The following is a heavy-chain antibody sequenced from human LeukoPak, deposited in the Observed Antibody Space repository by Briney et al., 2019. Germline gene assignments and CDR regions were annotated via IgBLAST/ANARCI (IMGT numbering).Heavy chain of an antibody. Sequence: ASVKVSCKASGYTFTSYDINWVRQAPGQGLEWMGGIIPIFGTANYAQKFQGRVTITADESTSTAYMELSSLRSEDTAVYYCARVGATDYYYMDVWGKGTTVTVSS. CDR3: ARVGATDYYYMDV. CDR1: GYTFTSYD. CDR2: IIPIFGTA. J-gene: IGHJ6*03. V-gene: IGHV1-69*13. D-gene: IGHD1-26*01.